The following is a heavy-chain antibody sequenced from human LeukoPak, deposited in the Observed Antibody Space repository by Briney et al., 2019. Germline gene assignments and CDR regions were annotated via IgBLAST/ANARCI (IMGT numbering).Heavy chain of an antibody. J-gene: IGHJ5*02. Sequence: SETLSLTCTVSGGSISSSSYYWGWIRQPPGKGLEWVGSIYYSGSTYYNPSLKSRVTISVDTSKNQFSLKLSSVTAADTAVYYCARASADFWSGYYRWFDPWGQGTLVTVSS. CDR3: ARASADFWSGYYRWFDP. V-gene: IGHV4-39*01. D-gene: IGHD3-3*01. CDR1: GGSISSSSYY. CDR2: IYYSGST.